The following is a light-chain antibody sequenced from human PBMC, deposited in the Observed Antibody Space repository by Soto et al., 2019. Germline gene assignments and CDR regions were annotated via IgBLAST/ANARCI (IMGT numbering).Light chain of an antibody. V-gene: IGLV2-23*02. Sequence: QSALTQPASVSGSPGQAITISCNGTSGDVGNYNLVSWYQQHPGKAPKLMIYEVNKWPSGVSNRFSGSKSGNTASLTISGLQAEDEADYYCCSYVGSSTSYVFGTGTKVTVL. CDR3: CSYVGSSTSYV. CDR2: EVN. CDR1: SGDVGNYNL. J-gene: IGLJ1*01.